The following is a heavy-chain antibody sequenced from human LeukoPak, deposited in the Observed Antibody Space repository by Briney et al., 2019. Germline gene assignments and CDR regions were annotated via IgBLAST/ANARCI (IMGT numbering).Heavy chain of an antibody. J-gene: IGHJ3*02. Sequence: SVKVSCKASGGTFSSYAISWVRQAPGQGLEWIGRIIPIFGTANYAQKFQGRVTITTDESTSTAYMELSGLRSEDTAVYYCARGHYYYDSCGYYDPTDAFDIWGQGTMVTVSS. D-gene: IGHD3-22*01. CDR1: GGTFSSYA. CDR2: IIPIFGTA. CDR3: ARGHYYYDSCGYYDPTDAFDI. V-gene: IGHV1-69*05.